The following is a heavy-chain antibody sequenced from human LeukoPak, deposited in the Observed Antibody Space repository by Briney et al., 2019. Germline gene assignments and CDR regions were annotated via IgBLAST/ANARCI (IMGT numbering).Heavy chain of an antibody. J-gene: IGHJ4*02. CDR1: GGSISRYY. CDR3: ARADYDILTGSDLYFFDS. D-gene: IGHD3-9*01. Sequence: SETLSLTCTVSGGSISRYYWNWIRQPPGKGLEWIGYVNYSGNTKYNTSLKSRVTISVDTSKNQFSLKLSSVTAADTAVYYCARADYDILTGSDLYFFDSWGQGTLVTVSS. V-gene: IGHV4-59*01. CDR2: VNYSGNT.